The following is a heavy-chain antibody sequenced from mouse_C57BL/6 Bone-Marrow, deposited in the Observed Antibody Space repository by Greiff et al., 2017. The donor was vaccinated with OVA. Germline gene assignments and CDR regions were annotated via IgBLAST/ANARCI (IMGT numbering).Heavy chain of an antibody. J-gene: IGHJ3*01. CDR1: GYAFSSSW. CDR3: AKRGRAWFAY. CDR2: IYPGDGDT. Sequence: QVQLQQSGPELVKPGASVKISCKASGYAFSSSWMNWVKQRPGKGLEWIGRIYPGDGDTNYNGKFKGKATLTADKSSSTAYMQLSSLTSEDSAVYCGAKRGRAWFAYWGQGTLVTVSA. V-gene: IGHV1-82*01.